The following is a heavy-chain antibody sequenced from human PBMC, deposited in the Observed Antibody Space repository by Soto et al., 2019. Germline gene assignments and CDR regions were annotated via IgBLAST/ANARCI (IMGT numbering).Heavy chain of an antibody. D-gene: IGHD1-26*01. Sequence: PSETLSLTCTVSGGSISSGDYYWSWIRQPPGKGLEWIGSIYYSGSTYYNPSLKSRVTISVDTSKNQFSLKLSSVTAADTAVYYCARVVGATINFDYWGQGILVTVSS. CDR2: IYYSGST. CDR1: GGSISSGDYY. V-gene: IGHV4-30-4*01. CDR3: ARVVGATINFDY. J-gene: IGHJ4*02.